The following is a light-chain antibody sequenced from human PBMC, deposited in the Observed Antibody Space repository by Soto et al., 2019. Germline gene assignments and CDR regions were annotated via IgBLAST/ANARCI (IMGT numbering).Light chain of an antibody. J-gene: IGKJ4*01. Sequence: DVQMTQSPSSLSASVGDRVTITCRASEDNGWLAWYQQKPGTAPKSLIYAASILQTGVPSRFSGSGSGTDFTLTISSLQPEDSATYYCQQYNIYPLTFGGGTKVEIK. CDR1: EDNGW. CDR2: AAS. CDR3: QQYNIYPLT. V-gene: IGKV1D-16*01.